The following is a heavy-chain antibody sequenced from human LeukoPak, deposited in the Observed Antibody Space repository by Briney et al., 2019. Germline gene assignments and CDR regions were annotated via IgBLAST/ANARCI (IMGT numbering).Heavy chain of an antibody. J-gene: IGHJ5*02. CDR3: AKDIGSAAVAGTPTRWFDP. CDR2: ISGSGGST. Sequence: GGSLILSCAASGFTFSNYAMSRVRQAPGKGLEWVSAISGSGGSTYYADSVKGRFTISRDNSKNTLYLQMNSLRAEDTAVYYCAKDIGSAAVAGTPTRWFDPWGQGTLVTASS. D-gene: IGHD6-19*01. V-gene: IGHV3-23*01. CDR1: GFTFSNYA.